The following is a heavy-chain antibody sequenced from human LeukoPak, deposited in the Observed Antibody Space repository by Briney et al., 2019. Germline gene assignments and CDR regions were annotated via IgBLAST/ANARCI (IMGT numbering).Heavy chain of an antibody. CDR2: ISGSGGST. CDR1: GFTFSTYG. Sequence: PGGSLRLSCAASGFTFSTYGMTWVRQAPGKGLEWVSAISGSGGSTYYTDSVKGRFTISRDNSKNTLYLQMNSLRVEDTAVYYCAKDRLGAMMYFDFWGQGTLVTVSS. V-gene: IGHV3-23*01. CDR3: AKDRLGAMMYFDF. J-gene: IGHJ4*02. D-gene: IGHD1-26*01.